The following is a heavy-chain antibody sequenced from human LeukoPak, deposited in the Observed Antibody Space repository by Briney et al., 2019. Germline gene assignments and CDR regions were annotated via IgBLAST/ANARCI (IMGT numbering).Heavy chain of an antibody. CDR3: ARHKYSSGWPPEGAFDI. CDR2: IYYSGST. V-gene: IGHV4-39*01. Sequence: PSETLSLTCTVSGASINSYYWSWIRQPPRKGLEWIASIYYSGSTYYNPSLRSRVTISVDTSKNQFSLKLSSVTAADTAVYYCARHKYSSGWPPEGAFDIWGQGTMVTVSS. D-gene: IGHD6-19*01. CDR1: GASINSYY. J-gene: IGHJ3*02.